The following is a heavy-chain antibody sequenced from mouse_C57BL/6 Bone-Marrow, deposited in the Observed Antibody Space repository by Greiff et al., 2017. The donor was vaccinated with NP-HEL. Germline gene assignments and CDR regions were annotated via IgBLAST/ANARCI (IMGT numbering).Heavy chain of an antibody. Sequence: VQLQQPGAELVKPGASVKMSCKASGYTFTSYWITWVKQRPGQGLEWIGDIYPGSGSTNYNEKFKSKATLTVDTSSSTAYMQLSSLTSEDSAVYYCARRDITTVVAYYFDYWGQGTTLTVSS. CDR2: IYPGSGST. CDR3: ARRDITTVVAYYFDY. D-gene: IGHD1-1*01. CDR1: GYTFTSYW. J-gene: IGHJ2*01. V-gene: IGHV1-55*01.